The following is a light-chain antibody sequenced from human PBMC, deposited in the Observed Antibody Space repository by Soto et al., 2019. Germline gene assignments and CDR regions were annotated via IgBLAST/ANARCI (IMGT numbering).Light chain of an antibody. Sequence: QSALTQPASVSGSPGQSITISCTGTSSDVGGYNYVSWYQQHPGQAPKLMIYEVSNRPSGVSNLFSGCKSGNTASLTISGLQAEDEAEYYCSSYTSSSTLVFGGGTKLTGL. CDR3: SSYTSSSTLV. CDR2: EVS. V-gene: IGLV2-14*01. CDR1: SSDVGGYNY. J-gene: IGLJ3*02.